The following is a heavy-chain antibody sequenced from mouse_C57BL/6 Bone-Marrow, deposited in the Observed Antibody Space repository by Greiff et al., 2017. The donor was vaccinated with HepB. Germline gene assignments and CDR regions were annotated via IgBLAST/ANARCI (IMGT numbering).Heavy chain of an antibody. CDR3: ARRGDYDHYAMDY. CDR1: GYTFTSYD. D-gene: IGHD2-4*01. Sequence: VQLQQSGPELVKPGASVKLSCKASGYTFTSYDINWVKQRPGQGLEWIGWIYPRDGSTKYNEKFKGKATLTVDTSSSTAYMELHSLTSEDSAVYFCARRGDYDHYAMDYWGQGTSVTVSS. CDR2: IYPRDGST. J-gene: IGHJ4*01. V-gene: IGHV1-85*01.